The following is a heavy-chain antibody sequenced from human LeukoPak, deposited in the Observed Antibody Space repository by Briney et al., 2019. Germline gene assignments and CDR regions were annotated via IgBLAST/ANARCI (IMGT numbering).Heavy chain of an antibody. CDR2: FDPEDDER. J-gene: IGHJ4*02. CDR1: GYLHCELF. V-gene: IGHV1-24*01. CDR3: ATELRSGYFDY. D-gene: IGHD3-22*01. Sequence: GASVKVSGKVSGYLHCELFAHWWRQAPGKGLEWMGGFDPEDDERIYAQKFQGRVTMTEDTSTDTAYMELSSLRSEDTAVYYCATELRSGYFDYWGQGTLVTVSS.